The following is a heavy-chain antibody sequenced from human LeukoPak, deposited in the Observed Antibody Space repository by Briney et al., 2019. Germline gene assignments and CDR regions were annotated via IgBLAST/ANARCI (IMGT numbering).Heavy chain of an antibody. CDR2: ISGSGGST. Sequence: GGSLRLSCAASGFTFSSYAMSWVRQAPGKGLEWVSAISGSGGSTYYADSVKGRFTISRDNFKNTLYLQMNSLRAEDTAVYYCAKDCSGGSCLDYWGQGTLVTVSS. V-gene: IGHV3-23*01. J-gene: IGHJ4*02. CDR1: GFTFSSYA. CDR3: AKDCSGGSCLDY. D-gene: IGHD2-15*01.